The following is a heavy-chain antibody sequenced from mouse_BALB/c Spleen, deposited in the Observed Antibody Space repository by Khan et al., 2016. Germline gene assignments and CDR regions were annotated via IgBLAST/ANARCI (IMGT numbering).Heavy chain of an antibody. J-gene: IGHJ4*01. CDR2: IWSDGST. D-gene: IGHD2-3*01. Sequence: HVQLQQPGPGLVAPSQSLSITCTVSGFSLTSYGVHWVRQPPGKGLEWLVVIWSDGSTTYNSALKSRLSISKDNSKSQVFLKMNSLQTDDTAMYYCARRDDGGGAMDYWGQGTSVTVSS. CDR1: GFSLTSYG. CDR3: ARRDDGGGAMDY. V-gene: IGHV2-6*02.